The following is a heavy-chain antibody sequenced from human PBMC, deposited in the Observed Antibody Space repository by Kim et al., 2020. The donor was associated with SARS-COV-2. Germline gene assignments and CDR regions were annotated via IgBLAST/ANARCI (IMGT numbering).Heavy chain of an antibody. Sequence: RVTISVDTSKNQFSLKLSSVTAADTAVYYCARARISMAVVVMGITHYFDIWGQGTMVTVSS. CDR3: ARARISMAVVVMGITHYFDI. V-gene: IGHV4-31*02. D-gene: IGHD3-22*01. J-gene: IGHJ3*02.